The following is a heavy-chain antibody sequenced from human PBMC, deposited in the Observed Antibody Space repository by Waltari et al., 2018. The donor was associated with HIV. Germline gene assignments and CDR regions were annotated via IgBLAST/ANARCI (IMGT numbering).Heavy chain of an antibody. D-gene: IGHD2-2*01. CDR3: TRGRDCSSTSCYGDY. J-gene: IGHJ4*02. Sequence: EVQLVESGGGLVQPGRSLRRSCTASGITFGHYAMRWFRQAPGKGLEWVGFIRSKAYGGTTEYAASVKGRFTISRDDSKSIAYLQMNSLKTEDTAVYYCTRGRDCSSTSCYGDYWGQGTLVTVSS. V-gene: IGHV3-49*03. CDR2: IRSKAYGGTT. CDR1: GITFGHYA.